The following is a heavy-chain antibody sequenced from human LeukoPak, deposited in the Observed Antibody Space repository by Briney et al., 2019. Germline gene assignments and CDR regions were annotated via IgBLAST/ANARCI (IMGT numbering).Heavy chain of an antibody. V-gene: IGHV3-23*01. J-gene: IGHJ5*01. CDR3: AKDRPNFHENSGHYYRRDGDS. D-gene: IGHD3-22*01. CDR1: GFTFYMYA. Sequence: GGSLTLSCPASGFTFYMYAMSWVRQAPGKGLEWVASMCGTAGCTFYPDSVKGRFTISRDNSKNLLYLRMNSLTAEDTAIYYCAKDRPNFHENSGHYYRRDGDSWGQGTQVTVSS. CDR2: MCGTAGCT.